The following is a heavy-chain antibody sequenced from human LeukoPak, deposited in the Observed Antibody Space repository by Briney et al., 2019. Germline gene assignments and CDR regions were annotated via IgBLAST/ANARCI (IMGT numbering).Heavy chain of an antibody. CDR3: ARDITPETTLMTNY. D-gene: IGHD3-10*01. V-gene: IGHV1-2*02. CDR1: GYTFTGYY. CDR2: VNPTSGGT. J-gene: IGHJ4*02. Sequence: GASVKVPCKTSGYTFTGYYLHWVRQAPGQRLEWMGWVNPTSGGTNYAQKFQGRVTMTRDTSITTGYMELSGLRSDDTALYYCARDITPETTLMTNYWGQGTLVTVSS.